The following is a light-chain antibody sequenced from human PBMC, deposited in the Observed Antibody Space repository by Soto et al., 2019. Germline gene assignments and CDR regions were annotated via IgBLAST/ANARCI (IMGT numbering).Light chain of an antibody. CDR1: PSVSSRN. J-gene: IGKJ2*03. Sequence: EVVLTQSPGTLSLSPGVRATLSCRAIPSVSSRNLAWYQQKPGEAPRLLMYGASNRATGIPDRFSGSGSGTDFTLNISTLESEDSAVFYWQQLGGSALAFSFGQGTKLEIK. CDR3: QQLGGSALAFS. V-gene: IGKV3-20*01. CDR2: GAS.